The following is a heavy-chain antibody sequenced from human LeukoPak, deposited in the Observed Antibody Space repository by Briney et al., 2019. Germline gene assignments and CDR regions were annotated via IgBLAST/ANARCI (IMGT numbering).Heavy chain of an antibody. Sequence: PGGSLRLSCAASGFTFDDYTMHWVRQTPGKGLEWVSLISWDGGSTYYADSVKGRFTISRDNSKNSLYLQMNSLRTEDTALHYCAKGHIVGAITEFDYWGQGTLVTVSS. CDR3: AKGHIVGAITEFDY. J-gene: IGHJ4*02. V-gene: IGHV3-43*01. CDR2: ISWDGGST. D-gene: IGHD1-26*01. CDR1: GFTFDDYT.